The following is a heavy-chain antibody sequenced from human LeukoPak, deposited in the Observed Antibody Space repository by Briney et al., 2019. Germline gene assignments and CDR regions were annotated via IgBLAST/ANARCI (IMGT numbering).Heavy chain of an antibody. J-gene: IGHJ5*02. CDR1: GGSISSSSYN. D-gene: IGHD6-19*01. CDR3: SRHEHKALAGDT. CDR2: VYYSGNT. V-gene: IGHV4-39*01. Sequence: SETLSLTCTVSGGSISSSSYNWGWIRQPPGKGLEWIGSVYYSGNTFYNPSLKSRVTISVDTSINHFSLTLTSLTAADTAVYFCSRHEHKALAGDTWGQGTLVTVSS.